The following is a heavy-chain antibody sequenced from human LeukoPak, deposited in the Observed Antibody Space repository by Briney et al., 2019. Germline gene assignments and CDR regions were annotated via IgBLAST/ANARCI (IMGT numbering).Heavy chain of an antibody. CDR3: AKDLGYYYDSSGYYYFDY. CDR1: GFNFKNYA. V-gene: IGHV3-23*01. CDR2: ISASGGST. J-gene: IGHJ4*02. Sequence: GGSLRLSCAASGFNFKNYAMSWVRQAPGKGLEWVATISASGGSTYYADSVKGRFTISRDNSKNMLYLQMNSLRAEDTAVYYCAKDLGYYYDSSGYYYFDYWGQGALVTVSS. D-gene: IGHD3-22*01.